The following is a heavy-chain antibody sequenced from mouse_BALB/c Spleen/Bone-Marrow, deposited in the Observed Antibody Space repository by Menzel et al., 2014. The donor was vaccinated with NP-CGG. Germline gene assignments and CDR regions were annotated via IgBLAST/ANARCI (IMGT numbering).Heavy chain of an antibody. CDR1: GFNFSSYG. V-gene: IGHV5-9-2*01. Sequence: EVQRVESGGGLVKPGGSLKLSCAASGFNFSSYGMSWVRQTPEKRLEWVASISGGGSYTYFPDSVKGRITISRDNAKNNLYLQMSSLRSEDTALYYCARHDYDWFAYWGQGTLATVSA. D-gene: IGHD2-4*01. J-gene: IGHJ3*01. CDR3: ARHDYDWFAY. CDR2: ISGGGSYT.